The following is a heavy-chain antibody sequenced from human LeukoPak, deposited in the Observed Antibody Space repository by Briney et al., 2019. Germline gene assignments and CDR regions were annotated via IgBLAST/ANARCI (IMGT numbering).Heavy chain of an antibody. J-gene: IGHJ5*02. D-gene: IGHD2-2*01. V-gene: IGHV5-51*01. Sequence: GESLKISCKGSGYSFTSYWIGWVRQMPGKGLEWMGIIYPGDSDTRYSPSFQGQVTISADKSISTAYLQWSSLKASDTAMYYCARLPVPATAEVGWSDPWGQGTLVTVSS. CDR2: IYPGDSDT. CDR3: ARLPVPATAEVGWSDP. CDR1: GYSFTSYW.